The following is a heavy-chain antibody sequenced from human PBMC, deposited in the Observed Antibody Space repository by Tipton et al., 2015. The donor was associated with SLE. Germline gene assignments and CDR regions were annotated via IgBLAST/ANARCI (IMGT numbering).Heavy chain of an antibody. CDR3: ARGARWFDDFWTGYPLGNWFDP. J-gene: IGHJ5*02. Sequence: TLSLTCAVYGGSISSRNWWSWIRQPPGKGLEWIGYFSYSGSPNYNPSLKSRVTISVDTSKNQFSLKLTSVTAADTAVYYCARGARWFDDFWTGYPLGNWFDPWGQGTLVTVSS. V-gene: IGHV4-4*02. CDR2: FSYSGSP. CDR1: GGSISSRNW. D-gene: IGHD3/OR15-3a*01.